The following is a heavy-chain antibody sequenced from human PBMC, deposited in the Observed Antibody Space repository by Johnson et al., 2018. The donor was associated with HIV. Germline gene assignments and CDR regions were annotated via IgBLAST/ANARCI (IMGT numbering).Heavy chain of an antibody. CDR1: GFTFNNAW. J-gene: IGHJ3*02. CDR3: TTDPIAAAGPDAFDI. V-gene: IGHV3-15*01. D-gene: IGHD6-13*01. CDR2: IKSKSDDGTS. Sequence: VQLVESGGGLVKPGGSLRLSCAASGFTFNNAWMSWVRQAPGKGLEWVGRIKSKSDDGTSDYAAPVKARFTISRDDSKNTLYLQMNSLKTEDTAVYYCTTDPIAAAGPDAFDILGQGTVVTVSS.